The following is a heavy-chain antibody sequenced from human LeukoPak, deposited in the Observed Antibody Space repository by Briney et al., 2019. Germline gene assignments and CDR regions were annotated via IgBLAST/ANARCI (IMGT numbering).Heavy chain of an antibody. CDR1: GGSISSYY. V-gene: IGHV4-59*08. J-gene: IGHJ4*02. CDR3: ARQGAATRTGIPSSFDY. CDR2: IYYSGST. D-gene: IGHD6-13*01. Sequence: PSETLSLTCTVSGGSISSYYWSWIRQPPGKGLEWIGYIYYSGSTNYNPSLKSRITISVDTSKNQFSLKLSSVTAADTAVYYCARQGAATRTGIPSSFDYWGQGTLVTVSS.